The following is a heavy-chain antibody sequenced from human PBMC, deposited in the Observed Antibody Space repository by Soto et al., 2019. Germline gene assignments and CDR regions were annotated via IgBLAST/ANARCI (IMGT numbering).Heavy chain of an antibody. CDR1: GGSLRTGGYY. CDR2: IYYSGST. V-gene: IGHV4-31*03. CDR3: ARGSQGGYLFLMIQ. Sequence: RYSVSGGSLRTGGYYVSWLRQQQRKGLEWIVYIYYSGSTYYNPSLKSRVTISVETTKNQFSLKLSSVTASDTDVYYCARGSQGGYLFLMIQ. D-gene: IGHD3-10*01. J-gene: IGHJ1*01.